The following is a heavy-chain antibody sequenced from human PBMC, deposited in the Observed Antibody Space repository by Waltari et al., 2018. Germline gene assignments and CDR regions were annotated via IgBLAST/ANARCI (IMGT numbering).Heavy chain of an antibody. CDR2: IIPIFGTA. J-gene: IGHJ6*02. Sequence: QVQLVQSGAEVKKPGSSVKVSCKASGGTFSSYAISWVRPAPGQGLEWMGGIIPIFGTANYAQKFQGRVTITADESTSTAYMELSSLRSEDTAVYYCARVTTVTTYPYYYYGMDVWGQGTTVTVSS. D-gene: IGHD4-17*01. V-gene: IGHV1-69*13. CDR1: GGTFSSYA. CDR3: ARVTTVTTYPYYYYGMDV.